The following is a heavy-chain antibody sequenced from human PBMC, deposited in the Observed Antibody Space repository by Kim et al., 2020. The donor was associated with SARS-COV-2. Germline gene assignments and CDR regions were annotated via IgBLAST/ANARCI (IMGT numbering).Heavy chain of an antibody. Sequence: GGSLRLSCAASGFTFSSYSMNWVRQAPGKGLEWVSSISSSSSYIYYADSVKGRFTISRDNAKNSLYLQTNSLRAEDTAVYYCASNMVRGVILDYWGQGTLVTVSS. J-gene: IGHJ4*02. D-gene: IGHD3-10*01. CDR3: ASNMVRGVILDY. V-gene: IGHV3-21*01. CDR1: GFTFSSYS. CDR2: ISSSSSYI.